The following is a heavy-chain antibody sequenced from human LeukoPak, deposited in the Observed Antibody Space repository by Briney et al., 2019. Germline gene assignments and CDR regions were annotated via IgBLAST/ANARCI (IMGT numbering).Heavy chain of an antibody. CDR1: GLTVSSNY. Sequence: PGGSLRLSCAASGLTVSSNYMSWVRQAPGKGLEWVGRIKSKTDGGTTDYAAPVKGRFTISRDDSKNTLYLQMNSLKTEDTAVYYCTTTWRNYYDSSGYYYGDAFDIWGQGTMVTVSS. CDR2: IKSKTDGGTT. CDR3: TTTWRNYYDSSGYYYGDAFDI. D-gene: IGHD3-22*01. J-gene: IGHJ3*02. V-gene: IGHV3-15*01.